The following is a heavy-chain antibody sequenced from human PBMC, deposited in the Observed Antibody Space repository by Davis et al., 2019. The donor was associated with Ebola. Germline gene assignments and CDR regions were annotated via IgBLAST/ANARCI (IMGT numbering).Heavy chain of an antibody. D-gene: IGHD2-15*01. Sequence: SVKVSCKASGGTFNTYVFNWVRQAPGQGLEWMGGIVTMFGRANYAQKFQGRVTITRDTSASTAYMELSSLRSEDTAVYYCARTVGYGSGGSCGYYYNYGMDVWGQGTTVSVSS. CDR1: GGTFNTYV. CDR2: IVTMFGRA. V-gene: IGHV1-69*05. CDR3: ARTVGYGSGGSCGYYYNYGMDV. J-gene: IGHJ6*02.